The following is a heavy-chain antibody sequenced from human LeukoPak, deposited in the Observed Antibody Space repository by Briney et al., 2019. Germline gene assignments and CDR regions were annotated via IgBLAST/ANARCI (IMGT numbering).Heavy chain of an antibody. J-gene: IGHJ4*02. D-gene: IGHD3-22*01. V-gene: IGHV4-39*07. CDR3: ARGGYFDSPFDY. Sequence: SETLSLTCTVSGGSISSSSYYWGWIRQPPGKGLEWIGSIYYSGSTYYNPSLKSRVTISVDTSKTQFSLKLTSVTAADTAVYYCARGGYFDSPFDYWGQGTLVTVSS. CDR1: GGSISSSSYY. CDR2: IYYSGST.